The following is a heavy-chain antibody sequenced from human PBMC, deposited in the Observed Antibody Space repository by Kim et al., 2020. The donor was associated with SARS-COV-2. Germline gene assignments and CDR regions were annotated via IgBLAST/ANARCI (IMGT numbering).Heavy chain of an antibody. CDR3: ARSTLYPPFYYYGMDV. CDR2: IDWDDDK. Sequence: SGPTLVKPTQTLTLTCTFSGFSLSTSGMCVSWIRQPPGKALEWLALIDWDDDKYYSTSLKTRLTISKDTSKNQVVLTMTNMDPVDTATYYCARSTLYPPFYYYGMDVWGQGTTVTVSS. V-gene: IGHV2-70*01. CDR1: GFSLSTSGMC. J-gene: IGHJ6*02.